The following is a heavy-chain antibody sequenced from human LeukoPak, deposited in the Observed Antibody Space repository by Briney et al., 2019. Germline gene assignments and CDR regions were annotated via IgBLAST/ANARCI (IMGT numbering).Heavy chain of an antibody. CDR1: GGPISSSSYY. CDR3: ARLHASGSYDNVGPPDRFDY. D-gene: IGHD3-10*01. CDR2: ICYSGNT. Sequence: KPSETLSLTCTVSGGPISSSSYYWGSIRQPPGKGLEWIGSICYSGNTYYNPSIKSRVTIPLDTSKNQFSLKLSSVTAADTAVYSCARLHASGSYDNVGPPDRFDYWGQGTLVTVSS. J-gene: IGHJ4*02. V-gene: IGHV4-39*01.